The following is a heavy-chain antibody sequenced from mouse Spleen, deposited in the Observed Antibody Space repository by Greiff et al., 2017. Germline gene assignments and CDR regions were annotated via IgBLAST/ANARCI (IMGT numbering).Heavy chain of an antibody. CDR2: ISSGGSYT. J-gene: IGHJ2*01. D-gene: IGHD2-1*01. Sequence: EVKVVESGGGLVKPGGSLKLSCAASGFTFSSYAMSWVRQTPEKRLEWVATISSGGSYTYYPDSVKGRFTISRDNAKNTLYLQMSSLRSEDTAMYYCARGDLIYYGNSYWGQGTTLTVSS. V-gene: IGHV5-9-1*01. CDR3: ARGDLIYYGNSY. CDR1: GFTFSSYA.